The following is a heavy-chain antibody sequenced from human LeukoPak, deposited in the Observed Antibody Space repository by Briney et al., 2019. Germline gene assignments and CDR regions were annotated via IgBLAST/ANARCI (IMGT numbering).Heavy chain of an antibody. J-gene: IGHJ6*03. D-gene: IGHD4-23*01. CDR1: GFTFSSYA. CDR2: ISGSGGST. V-gene: IGHV3-23*01. CDR3: ARDGGNSGYYYYYMDV. Sequence: GGSLRLSCAASGFTFSSYAMSWVRQAPGKGLEWVSAISGSGGSTYYADSVKGRFTISRDNSKNTLYLQMNSLRAEDTAVYYCARDGGNSGYYYYYMDVWGKGTTVTVSS.